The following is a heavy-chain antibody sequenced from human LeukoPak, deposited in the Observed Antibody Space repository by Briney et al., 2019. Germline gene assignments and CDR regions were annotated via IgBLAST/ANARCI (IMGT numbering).Heavy chain of an antibody. Sequence: GGSLRLSCAASGFIFSDHQMDWVRQAPGKGPEWVGRIRIKTRNYFTEYAGSVQGRFTISRDDSKNSLYLEMNSLKTEDTAVYYCASSYISRWPEDRIFDYWGQGTLVTVSS. CDR3: ASSYISRWPEDRIFDY. D-gene: IGHD6-13*01. J-gene: IGHJ4*02. CDR1: GFIFSDHQ. CDR2: IRIKTRNYFT. V-gene: IGHV3-72*01.